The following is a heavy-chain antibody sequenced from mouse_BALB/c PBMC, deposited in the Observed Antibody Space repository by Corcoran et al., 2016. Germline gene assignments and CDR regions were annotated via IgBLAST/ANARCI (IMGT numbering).Heavy chain of an antibody. CDR2: INTYNGEP. Sequence: QIQLVQSGPELKKPGETVKISCKASGYTFTNYGMNWVKQAPGKGLKWMGWINTYNGEPTYADDFKGRFAFSLETSASTAYLQINNLKNEDTATYFCARRASIRLRRYYAMDYWGQGTSVTVSS. J-gene: IGHJ4*01. CDR1: GYTFTNYG. V-gene: IGHV9-3-1*01. CDR3: ARRASIRLRRYYAMDY. D-gene: IGHD2-4*01.